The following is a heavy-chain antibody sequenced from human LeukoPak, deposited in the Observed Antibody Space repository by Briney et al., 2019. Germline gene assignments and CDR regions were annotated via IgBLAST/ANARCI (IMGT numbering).Heavy chain of an antibody. J-gene: IGHJ4*02. CDR1: GFSFNDYI. Sequence: GGSLRLSCQASGFSFNDYIMSWVRQAPGKGLEWIAFIRSSHHGATREYAASVKGRFIISRDDSKNIAYLQMDSLKTEDTDVYFCTRDRGGRWFGELLGFDNWGQGTLLTVSS. V-gene: IGHV3-49*04. CDR2: IRSSHHGATR. D-gene: IGHD3-10*01. CDR3: TRDRGGRWFGELLGFDN.